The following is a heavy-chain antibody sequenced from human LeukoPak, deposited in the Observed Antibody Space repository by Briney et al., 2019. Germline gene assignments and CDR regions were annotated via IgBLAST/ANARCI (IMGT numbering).Heavy chain of an antibody. CDR2: INHSGST. D-gene: IGHD3-16*01. V-gene: IGHV4-34*01. Sequence: SETLSLTCAVYGESFSGYYWSWIRQPPGKGLEWIGEINHSGSTNYNPSLKSRVTISVDTSKNQYSLKLSSVTAADTAVYYCATSGGTLGPTNYFAYWGQGTLVTVSS. J-gene: IGHJ4*02. CDR3: ATSGGTLGPTNYFAY. CDR1: GESFSGYY.